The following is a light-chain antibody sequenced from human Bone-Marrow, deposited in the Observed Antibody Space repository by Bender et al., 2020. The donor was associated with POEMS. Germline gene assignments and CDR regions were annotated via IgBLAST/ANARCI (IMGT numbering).Light chain of an antibody. V-gene: IGLV2-14*01. CDR1: SSDIGSHNY. Sequence: QSDLTQPASVSGSPGQSITISCTGTSSDIGSHNYVSWYQQHPGKAPKLIIWDVSTRPSGVSNRFSGSKSGNTASLTISGLQAEDEADYYCLSYTSSDSLVFGTGTKVTVV. CDR2: DVS. CDR3: LSYTSSDSLV. J-gene: IGLJ1*01.